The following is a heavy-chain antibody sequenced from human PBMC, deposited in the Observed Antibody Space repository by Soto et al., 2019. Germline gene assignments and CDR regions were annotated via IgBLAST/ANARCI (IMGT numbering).Heavy chain of an antibody. V-gene: IGHV3-33*01. CDR3: ARRGSGTYNFDY. CDR2: IWSDGSNE. Sequence: GGSLRLSCAASGFTFSSYGMHWVRQAPGKGLEWVAVIWSDGSNEYYADSVKGRFTISRDNSKNTLYLQMNSLRAEDTAVYYCARRGSGTYNFDYWGQGTLVTVSS. CDR1: GFTFSSYG. J-gene: IGHJ4*02. D-gene: IGHD1-26*01.